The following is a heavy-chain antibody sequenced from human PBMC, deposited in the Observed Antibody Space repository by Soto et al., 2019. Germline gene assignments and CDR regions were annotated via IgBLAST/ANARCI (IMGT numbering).Heavy chain of an antibody. J-gene: IGHJ4*02. CDR1: GGTFISDA. Sequence: QVRLVQSEAEVKKAGSSVKVSCKASGGTFISDAVTWVRQAPGQGLEWMGGVIPMFPKANYAQKFQGRATITADKSTSTVYMELHSLQSEDTALYYCARGHSDSSGPGYLDSWGQGTLVTVTS. CDR3: ARGHSDSSGPGYLDS. D-gene: IGHD3-22*01. V-gene: IGHV1-69*06. CDR2: VIPMFPKA.